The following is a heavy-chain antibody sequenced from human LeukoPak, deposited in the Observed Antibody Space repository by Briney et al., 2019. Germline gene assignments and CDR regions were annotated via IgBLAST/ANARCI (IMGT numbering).Heavy chain of an antibody. Sequence: GGSLRLSCAASGFIFSDYALHWVRQAPGKGLEWVAVISFNGDNKYCAESVKGRFTISRDNSKNTLYLQMNSLRVEDTALYYCARPSTDYYDGSGYYFEYFDYWGQGTLVTVSS. V-gene: IGHV3-30-3*01. J-gene: IGHJ4*02. CDR2: ISFNGDNK. CDR3: ARPSTDYYDGSGYYFEYFDY. CDR1: GFIFSDYA. D-gene: IGHD3-22*01.